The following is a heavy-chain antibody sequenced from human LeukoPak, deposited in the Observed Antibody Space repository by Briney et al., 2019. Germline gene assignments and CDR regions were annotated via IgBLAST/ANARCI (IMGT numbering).Heavy chain of an antibody. CDR1: GFTFSTYD. D-gene: IGHD3-22*01. Sequence: PGGSLRLSCAASGFTFSTYDMHWVRQAPGKGLEGVAIISYDGSTKYYADSVKGRFTISRDNSKNTLYLQMNSLRAEDTALYYCAKDREGSGYYFDYWGQGTLVTVSS. CDR2: ISYDGSTK. CDR3: AKDREGSGYYFDY. V-gene: IGHV3-30*18. J-gene: IGHJ4*02.